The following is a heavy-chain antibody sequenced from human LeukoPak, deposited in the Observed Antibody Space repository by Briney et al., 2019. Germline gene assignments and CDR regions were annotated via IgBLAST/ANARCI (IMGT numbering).Heavy chain of an antibody. V-gene: IGHV1-69*13. CDR1: GYTFTSYY. J-gene: IGHJ4*02. CDR3: ARGTWQQLVDY. D-gene: IGHD6-13*01. Sequence: PPASVKVSCKASGYTFTSYYMHWARQAPGQGLEWMGGIIPIFGTANYAQKFQGRVTITADESTSTAYMELSSLRSEDTAVYYCARGTWQQLVDYWGQGTLVTVSS. CDR2: IIPIFGTA.